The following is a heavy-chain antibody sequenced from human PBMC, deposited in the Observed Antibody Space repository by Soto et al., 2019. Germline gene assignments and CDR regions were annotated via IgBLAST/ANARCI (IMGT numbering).Heavy chain of an antibody. V-gene: IGHV1-58*01. Sequence: QMQLVQSGPEVKKPGTSVKVSCKASGFTFTSSSVQWVRQARGQGLEWMGWIVVGTGDTKYAQKFQERVTFNRDISTSTAYLDVSSRRSEDTAVDYCAADRGYLWGQGTLVTVSS. CDR1: GFTFTSSS. CDR3: AADRGYL. D-gene: IGHD3-10*01. J-gene: IGHJ5*02. CDR2: IVVGTGDT.